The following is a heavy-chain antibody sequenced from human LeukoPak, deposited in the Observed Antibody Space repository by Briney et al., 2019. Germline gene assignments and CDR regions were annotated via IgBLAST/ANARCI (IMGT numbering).Heavy chain of an antibody. V-gene: IGHV4-59*11. CDR2: IYYTGTT. D-gene: IGHD2-2*01. CDR3: ARFSWGCSTASCYLTN. J-gene: IGHJ4*02. Sequence: SETLSLTCTVGGGSLSGHYWGWIRQPPGKGLELVGHIYYTGTTFYNPSLNSRVTVTLDTSRNQFSLRLTSVIAADTAVYYCARFSWGCSTASCYLTNWGQGALVTVSS. CDR1: GGSLSGHY.